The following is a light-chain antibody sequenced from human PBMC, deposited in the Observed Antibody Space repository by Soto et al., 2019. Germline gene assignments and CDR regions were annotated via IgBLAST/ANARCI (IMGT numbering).Light chain of an antibody. CDR1: SSDVGGYNY. CDR2: EVT. CDR3: GTWHSNSKTWV. Sequence: QSVLTQPPSASGSPGQSVTISCTGTSSDVGGYNYVSWYQQHPGKAPKLMIYEVTKRSSGVPDRFSGSKSGNTASLTVSGLQAEDEADYYCGTWHSNSKTWVFGGGTKLTVL. V-gene: IGLV2-8*01. J-gene: IGLJ3*02.